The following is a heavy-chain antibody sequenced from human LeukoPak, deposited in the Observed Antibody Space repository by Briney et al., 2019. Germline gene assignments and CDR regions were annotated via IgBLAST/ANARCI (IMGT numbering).Heavy chain of an antibody. J-gene: IGHJ4*02. CDR1: GFTFSSYS. Sequence: PGGSLRLSCAASGFTFSSYSMNWVRQAPGRGLEWVSTITSSGTYIYNADSVKGRFTVSRDNAKNSLFLQMNSLRAEDTAMYYCARDYGASCYSAVDYWGQGTLVTVSS. D-gene: IGHD2-15*01. CDR2: ITSSGTYI. CDR3: ARDYGASCYSAVDY. V-gene: IGHV3-21*01.